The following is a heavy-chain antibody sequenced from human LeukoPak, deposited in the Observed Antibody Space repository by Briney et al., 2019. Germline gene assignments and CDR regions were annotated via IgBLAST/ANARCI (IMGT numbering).Heavy chain of an antibody. CDR2: ISAYNGNT. V-gene: IGHV1-18*01. CDR3: ARPVVGSGYDAFDI. J-gene: IGHJ3*02. CDR1: GYTFTSYG. D-gene: IGHD6-19*01. Sequence: ASVKVSCKASGYTFTSYGISWVRQAPGQGLEWMGWISAYNGNTNYAQNLRGRVTLTTDTSTTTAYMETRSLTSDDSAVYYCARPVVGSGYDAFDIWGQGTMVTVSS.